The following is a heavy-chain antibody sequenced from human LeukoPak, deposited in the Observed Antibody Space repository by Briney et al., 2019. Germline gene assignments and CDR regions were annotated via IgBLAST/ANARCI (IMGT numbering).Heavy chain of an antibody. CDR2: IIPIFGTA. CDR3: ARDGEYMGYNDY. Sequence: GASVKVSCKASGGTFGSYAISWVRQAPGQGLEWMGGIIPIFGTANYAQKFQGRVTITADESTSTAYMELSSLRSEDTAVYYCARDGEYMGYNDYWGQGTLVTVSS. J-gene: IGHJ4*02. CDR1: GGTFGSYA. V-gene: IGHV1-69*13. D-gene: IGHD3-10*01.